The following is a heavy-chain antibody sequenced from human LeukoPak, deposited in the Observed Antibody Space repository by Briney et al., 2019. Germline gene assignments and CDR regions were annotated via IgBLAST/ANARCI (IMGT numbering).Heavy chain of an antibody. D-gene: IGHD6-19*01. CDR1: GGSISSSSYY. V-gene: IGHV4-39*01. CDR2: IYYSGST. Sequence: SETLSLTCTVSGGSISSSSYYWGWIRQPPGKGLEWIGSIYYSGSTYYNPSLKSRVTISVDTSKNQFSLKLSSVTAADTAVYYCARGYIAVAGRTGYGMDVWGQGTTVTVSS. CDR3: ARGYIAVAGRTGYGMDV. J-gene: IGHJ6*02.